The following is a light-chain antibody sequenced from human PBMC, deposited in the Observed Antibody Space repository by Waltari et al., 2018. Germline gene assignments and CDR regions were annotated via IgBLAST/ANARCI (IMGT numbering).Light chain of an antibody. CDR2: DAS. V-gene: IGKV3-11*01. CDR3: QQRSNWPGRVT. Sequence: EIVLTQSPATLSLSPGDRAPLSCRASQSIMSYLVWYQQKPGQAPRLRIYDASKSATGIPARFSGSGCGPDFTLTVSSLGPEDFAVYDCQQRSNWPGRVTFGGGTKVEIK. CDR1: QSIMSY. J-gene: IGKJ4*01.